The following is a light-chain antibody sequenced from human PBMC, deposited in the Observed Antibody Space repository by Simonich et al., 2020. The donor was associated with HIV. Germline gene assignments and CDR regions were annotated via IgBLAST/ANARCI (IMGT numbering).Light chain of an antibody. J-gene: IGKJ4*01. V-gene: IGKV4-1*01. Sequence: DIVMTQSPDSLAVSLGERATINCKSSQSVLYSSNNNNYLAWYQQKPGQPPNLLIYWASTREPGVPDRFSGSGSGTDFTLTISSLQAEDVAVYYCQQYYSTPLTFGGGTKVEIK. CDR3: QQYYSTPLT. CDR1: QSVLYSSNNNNY. CDR2: WAS.